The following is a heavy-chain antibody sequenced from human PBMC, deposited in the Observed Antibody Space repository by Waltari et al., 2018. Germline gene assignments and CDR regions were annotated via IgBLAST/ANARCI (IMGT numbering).Heavy chain of an antibody. CDR2: VTYNGGRT. Sequence: EVQLLESGGGLVQPGGSLRLSCAAAGFTFSSFPMSWVRQAPGKGLDLVSGVTYNGGRTYYADSVKGRFTISRDNSKNTLYLQMNSLRAEDTAVYYCAYGDYPDYWGQGTLVTVSS. CDR3: AYGDYPDY. CDR1: GFTFSSFP. V-gene: IGHV3-23*01. J-gene: IGHJ4*02. D-gene: IGHD4-17*01.